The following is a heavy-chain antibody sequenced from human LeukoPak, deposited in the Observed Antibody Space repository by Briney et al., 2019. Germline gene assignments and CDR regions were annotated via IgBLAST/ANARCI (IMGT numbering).Heavy chain of an antibody. D-gene: IGHD6-13*01. J-gene: IGHJ4*02. CDR2: IYPGDSDT. Sequence: GESLKISCKGSGYSFTSYWIGWVRQMPGKGLEWMGVIYPGDSDTRYSPSFQGQVTISADKSISTAYLQWSSLKTSDTAMYYCTRHDSSSWYNYWGQGTLVTVSS. V-gene: IGHV5-51*01. CDR3: TRHDSSSWYNY. CDR1: GYSFTSYW.